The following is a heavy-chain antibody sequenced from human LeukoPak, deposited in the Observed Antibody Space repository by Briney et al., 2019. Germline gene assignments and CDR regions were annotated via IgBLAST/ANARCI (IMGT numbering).Heavy chain of an antibody. V-gene: IGHV3-23*01. CDR1: GFTFSSYA. CDR3: AKDGPIILVVTTFDY. Sequence: PGGSLRLSCAASGFTFSSYAMSWVRQAPGEGLEWVSAISDNGGGTYYADSVKGRFTISRDNSKNMLFLQMNSLRAEDTAVYYCAKDGPIILVVTTFDYWGQGTLVTVSS. CDR2: ISDNGGGT. J-gene: IGHJ4*02. D-gene: IGHD2-15*01.